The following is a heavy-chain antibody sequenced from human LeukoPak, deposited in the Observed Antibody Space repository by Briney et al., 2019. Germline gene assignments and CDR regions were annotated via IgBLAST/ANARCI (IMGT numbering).Heavy chain of an antibody. CDR1: GFSFREYS. CDR3: ARDRDWSFDY. Sequence: GGSLRLSCAASGFSFREYSMNWVRQAPGEGLGGVSNIRVSSSAMNYADSVKGRFTISRDNAKNSLYLEMSSLRAEDTAVYYCARDRDWSFDYWGQGTLVTVSS. J-gene: IGHJ4*02. CDR2: IRVSSSAM. D-gene: IGHD3-9*01. V-gene: IGHV3-48*04.